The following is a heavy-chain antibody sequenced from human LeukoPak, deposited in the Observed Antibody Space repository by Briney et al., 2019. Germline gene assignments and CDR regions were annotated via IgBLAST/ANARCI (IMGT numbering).Heavy chain of an antibody. D-gene: IGHD3-10*01. CDR1: GFSISDYY. CDR3: ATGSQIREADY. Sequence: GGSLRLPCAASGFSISDYYMGWIRQGPGKGLEWVSYISGSSKYISYADSVKGRFTISRDNAKQALSLQMNSLRAEDTAVYYCATGSQIREADYWGQGTLVSVS. CDR2: ISGSSKYI. J-gene: IGHJ4*02. V-gene: IGHV3-11*01.